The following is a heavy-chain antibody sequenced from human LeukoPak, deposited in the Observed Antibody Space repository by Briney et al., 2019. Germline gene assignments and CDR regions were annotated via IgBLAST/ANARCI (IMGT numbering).Heavy chain of an antibody. J-gene: IGHJ4*02. V-gene: IGHV4-61*02. CDR1: GNSISSGDNY. CDR3: ARASYSYDINGWVPFDY. Sequence: SQTLSLTCTVSGNSISSGDNYSSWIRHPAGKGLEWIGRIYTSGSTNYNPSLKSRVTISGDTSKNQFSLRLSSVTAADTAVYYCARASYSYDINGWVPFDYWGQGTLVTVSS. D-gene: IGHD3-22*01. CDR2: IYTSGST.